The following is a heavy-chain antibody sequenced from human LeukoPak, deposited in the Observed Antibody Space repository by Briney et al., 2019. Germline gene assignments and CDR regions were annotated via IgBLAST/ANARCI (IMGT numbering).Heavy chain of an antibody. CDR1: GNNYW. J-gene: IGHJ4*02. V-gene: IGHV5-51*01. CDR3: GRHSYGLDY. D-gene: IGHD2-8*01. Sequence: GESVKISCKASGNNYWIAWVRQMPGKGLEWLGIIYLGDSDTRYSPSFQGRLTISVDKSISTAYLQLSGLKASDTAIYFCGRHSYGLDYWGQGTLVTVSS. CDR2: IYLGDSDT.